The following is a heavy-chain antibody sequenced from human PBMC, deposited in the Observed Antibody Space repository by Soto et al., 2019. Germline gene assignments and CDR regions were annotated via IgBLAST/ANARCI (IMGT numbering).Heavy chain of an antibody. CDR1: GDSVSINSAA. CDR2: TYYRSKWYN. V-gene: IGHV6-1*01. CDR3: ARGGLIDYDFWSGYPPQDYYGMDV. J-gene: IGHJ6*02. D-gene: IGHD3-3*01. Sequence: SQTLSLTCAISGDSVSINSAAWNWIRQSPSRGLEWLGRTYYRSKWYNDYAVPVKSRITINPDTSKNQFSLQLNSVTPEDTAVYYCARGGLIDYDFWSGYPPQDYYGMDVWGQGTTVTVSS.